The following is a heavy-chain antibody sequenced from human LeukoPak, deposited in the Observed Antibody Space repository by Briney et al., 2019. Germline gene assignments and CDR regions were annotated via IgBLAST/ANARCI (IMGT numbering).Heavy chain of an antibody. CDR2: INPGNDNT. Sequence: ASVKVSCKASGYTFTNYAIHWVRQAPGQSLEWMGWINPGNDNTKYSQKFQDRVTFTRDTSATTAFMELSSLRSEDTAVYYCARGPYRARPTYGDYFDYWGQGTLVTVSS. CDR3: ARGPYRARPTYGDYFDY. V-gene: IGHV1-3*01. J-gene: IGHJ4*02. CDR1: GYTFTNYA. D-gene: IGHD4/OR15-4a*01.